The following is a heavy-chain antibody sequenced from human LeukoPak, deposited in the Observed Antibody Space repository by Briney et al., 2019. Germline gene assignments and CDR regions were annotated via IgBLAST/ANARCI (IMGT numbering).Heavy chain of an antibody. V-gene: IGHV3-21*01. CDR1: GFTFSSYE. CDR2: IRSSSVYI. J-gene: IGHJ4*02. Sequence: GGSLRLSCAASGFTFSSYEMNWVRQAPGKGLEWVSSIRSSSVYIYYADSVKGRFTISRDNAKNSLYLQMNSLRAKDTAIYYCARGAATNLWPSDYWGQGTLVTVSS. CDR3: ARGAATNLWPSDY. D-gene: IGHD3-10*01.